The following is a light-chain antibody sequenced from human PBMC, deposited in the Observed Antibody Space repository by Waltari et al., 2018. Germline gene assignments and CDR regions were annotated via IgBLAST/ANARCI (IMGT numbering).Light chain of an antibody. V-gene: IGKV1-5*03. Sequence: DIQMTQSPSTLSASVGDRVSLTCRASQSISSWLAWYQQKPGKAPKLLIYKASSLEGGVPSRFGGSGSGTEFTLTISGLQPDDFATYYCQHYHSYPLTFGGGTKVEIK. J-gene: IGKJ4*01. CDR2: KAS. CDR1: QSISSW. CDR3: QHYHSYPLT.